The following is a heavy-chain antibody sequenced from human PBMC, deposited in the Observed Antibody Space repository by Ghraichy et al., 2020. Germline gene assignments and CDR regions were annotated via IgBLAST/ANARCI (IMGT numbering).Heavy chain of an antibody. D-gene: IGHD4-17*01. V-gene: IGHV3-23*01. CDR2: LSATGGTT. CDR3: AKSNGPDYGDYYYYYGMDV. CDR1: GFTFSSYG. J-gene: IGHJ6*02. Sequence: GESLNISCAASGFTFSSYGMSLVRQAPGKGLEWVSSLSATGGTTYYADSVRGRFTISRDNSKNTLYLQVNSLRVEDTADYYCAKSNGPDYGDYYYYYGMDVWGQGTTVTVSS.